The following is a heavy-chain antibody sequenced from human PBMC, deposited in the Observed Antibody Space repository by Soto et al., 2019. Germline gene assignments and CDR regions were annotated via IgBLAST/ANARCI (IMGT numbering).Heavy chain of an antibody. D-gene: IGHD6-13*01. V-gene: IGHV1-8*01. J-gene: IGHJ6*02. CDR2: MNTKNGYT. CDR1: GYTFTSYD. Sequence: ASVKVSCKTSGYTFTSYDINWVRQASGQGLEWVGWMNTKNGYTAYAPKFQGRVTVTRNTSIRTVYMELSSLRSEDTAVYYCAREWSAAGNYYGMDVWGQGTTVTVSS. CDR3: AREWSAAGNYYGMDV.